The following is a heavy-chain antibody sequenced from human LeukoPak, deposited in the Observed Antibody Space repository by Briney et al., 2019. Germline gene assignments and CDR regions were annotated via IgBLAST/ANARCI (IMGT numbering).Heavy chain of an antibody. J-gene: IGHJ4*02. CDR2: IWADGSKK. CDR1: GFTFSSYG. V-gene: IGHV3-33*06. CDR3: AKDRGSMRQWELVFDY. Sequence: GTSLRLSCAASGFTFSSYGMHWVRQAPGKGLEWAAVIWADGSKKYYAGSVKDRFTISRDNSKNTLYLQMNSLRAGDTAVYYCAKDRGSMRQWELVFDYWGQGTLVTVSS. D-gene: IGHD1-26*01.